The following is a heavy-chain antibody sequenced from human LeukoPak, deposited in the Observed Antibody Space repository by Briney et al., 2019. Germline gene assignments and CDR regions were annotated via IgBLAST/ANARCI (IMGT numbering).Heavy chain of an antibody. CDR1: GGTFSSYA. D-gene: IGHD2-21*01. Sequence: GASVKVSCKASGGTFSSYAISWVRQAPGQGLEWMGGIIPILGTANYAQKFQGRVTITTDESTSTAYMELSSLRSEDMAVYYCARAVGIYYFDYWGQGTLVTVSS. CDR3: ARAVGIYYFDY. J-gene: IGHJ4*02. V-gene: IGHV1-69*05. CDR2: IIPILGTA.